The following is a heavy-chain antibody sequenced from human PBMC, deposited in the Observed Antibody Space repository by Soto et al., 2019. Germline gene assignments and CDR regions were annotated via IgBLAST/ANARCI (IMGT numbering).Heavy chain of an antibody. CDR1: CGSISSGDYY. J-gene: IGHJ4*02. Sequence: SETLSLTCTVSCGSISSGDYYWSWIRQPPGKGLEWIGYIYYSGSTYYNPSLKSRVTISVDTSKNQFSLKLSSVTAADTAVYYCASVSGYDFSIDYWGQGTLVTVSS. V-gene: IGHV4-30-4*01. CDR2: IYYSGST. CDR3: ASVSGYDFSIDY. D-gene: IGHD5-12*01.